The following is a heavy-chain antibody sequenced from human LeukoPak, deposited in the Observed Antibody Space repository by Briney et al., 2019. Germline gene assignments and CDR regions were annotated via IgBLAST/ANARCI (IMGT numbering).Heavy chain of an antibody. CDR3: ARVPKRTGDRAFDV. CDR2: ISGYNGNT. CDR1: GYIFTNYY. J-gene: IGHJ3*01. Sequence: ASVKVSCKASGYIFTNYYITWVRQAPGQGLEWMGWISGYNGNTNYAQTLQGRVTITADKSTSTAYMELSTLRSEDTAVFYCARVPKRTGDRAFDVWGQGTMVTVSS. D-gene: IGHD3/OR15-3a*01. V-gene: IGHV1-18*01.